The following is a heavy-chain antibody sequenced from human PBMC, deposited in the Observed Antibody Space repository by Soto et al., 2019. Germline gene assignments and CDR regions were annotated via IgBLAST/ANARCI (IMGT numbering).Heavy chain of an antibody. CDR2: IYYSGST. CDR3: ARELSGDLGIDY. Sequence: PSETLSLTCTVSGGSISSGGYYWSWIRQHPGKGLEWIGYIYYSGSTYYNPSLKSRVTISVDTSKNQFSLKLSSVIAADTAVYYCARELSGDLGIDYWGQGTLVTVSS. J-gene: IGHJ4*02. V-gene: IGHV4-31*03. CDR1: GGSISSGGYY.